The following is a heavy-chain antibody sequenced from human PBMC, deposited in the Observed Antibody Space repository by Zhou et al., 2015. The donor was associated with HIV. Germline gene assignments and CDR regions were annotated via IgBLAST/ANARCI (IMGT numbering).Heavy chain of an antibody. J-gene: IGHJ4*02. Sequence: QVQLVQSGAEVKRPESSVKVSCKASGGSFSSYAINWVRQAPGQGLEWMGGIVPMFRTVEYAQKFQGRVTITAGESATTAYMELSSLRSEDTAVYYCARTVVAALRFGWRNYFDLWGQGTLVFVSP. D-gene: IGHD2-15*01. V-gene: IGHV1-69*12. CDR3: ARTVVAALRFGWRNYFDL. CDR1: GGSFSSYA. CDR2: IVPMFRTV.